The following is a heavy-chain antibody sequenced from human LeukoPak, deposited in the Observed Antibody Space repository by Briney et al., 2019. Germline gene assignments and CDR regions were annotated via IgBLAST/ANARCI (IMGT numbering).Heavy chain of an antibody. D-gene: IGHD6-13*01. CDR2: ISYDGSNK. J-gene: IGHJ4*02. Sequence: GGSLRLSCAASGFTFSSYAMHWVRQAPGKGLEWVAVISYDGSNKYYADSVKGRFTISRDNSKNTLYLQMNSLRAEDTAVYYCARDSGASSWYGLNWGQGTLVTVSS. CDR1: GFTFSSYA. V-gene: IGHV3-30-3*01. CDR3: ARDSGASSWYGLN.